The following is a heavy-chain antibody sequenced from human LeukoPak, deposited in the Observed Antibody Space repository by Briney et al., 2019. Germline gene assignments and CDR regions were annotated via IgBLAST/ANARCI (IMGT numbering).Heavy chain of an antibody. D-gene: IGHD2-21*01. J-gene: IGHJ4*02. V-gene: IGHV3-74*01. CDR3: VQGPYLDS. CDR2: INSDGSST. Sequence: GGSLRLSCAASGFTFSSYWMHWVRQAPGKGLVWVSRINSDGSSTSYADSVKGRFTISRDNAKNSLYLQMKSLRAEDTALYFCVQGPYLDSWGQGTLVSVSP. CDR1: GFTFSSYW.